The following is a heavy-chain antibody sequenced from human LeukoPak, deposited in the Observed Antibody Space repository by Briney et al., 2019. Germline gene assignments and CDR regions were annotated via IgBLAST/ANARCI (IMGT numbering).Heavy chain of an antibody. J-gene: IGHJ3*02. CDR3: ARVAYYYGHDAFDI. V-gene: IGHV4-59*01. CDR2: IYYSGST. D-gene: IGHD3-10*01. CDR1: GDSISSYY. Sequence: SETLSLTCTVSGDSISSYYWSWIRQPPGKGLEWIGYIYYSGSTNYNPSLKSRVTISVDTSKNQFSLKLSSVTAADTAVYYCARVAYYYGHDAFDIWGQGTMVTVSS.